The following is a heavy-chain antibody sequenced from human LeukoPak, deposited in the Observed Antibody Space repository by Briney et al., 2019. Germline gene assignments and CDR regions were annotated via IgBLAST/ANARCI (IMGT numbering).Heavy chain of an antibody. J-gene: IGHJ4*02. Sequence: GGSLRLSCAASGFTFSSYWMSWVRQAPGKGLEWVANIKQDGSEKYYVDSVKGRFTISRDNAKSSLYLQMNSLRAEDTAVYYCARDGRAYSSGWSLPYFDYWAQGTLVTVSS. CDR3: ARDGRAYSSGWSLPYFDY. CDR1: GFTFSSYW. D-gene: IGHD6-19*01. V-gene: IGHV3-7*01. CDR2: IKQDGSEK.